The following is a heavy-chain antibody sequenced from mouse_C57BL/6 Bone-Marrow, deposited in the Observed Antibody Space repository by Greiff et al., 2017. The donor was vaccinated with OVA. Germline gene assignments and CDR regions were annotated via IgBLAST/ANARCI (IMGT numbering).Heavy chain of an antibody. CDR2: INSDGGST. CDR3: ARRANWDGTDWYFDV. J-gene: IGHJ1*03. D-gene: IGHD4-1*01. V-gene: IGHV5-2*01. Sequence: EVHLVESGGGLVQPGESLKLSCESNEYEFPSHDMSWVRKTPEKRLELVAAINSDGGSTYYPDTMERRFIISRDNTKKTLYLQMSSLRSEDTALYYCARRANWDGTDWYFDVWGTGTTVTVSS. CDR1: EYEFPSHD.